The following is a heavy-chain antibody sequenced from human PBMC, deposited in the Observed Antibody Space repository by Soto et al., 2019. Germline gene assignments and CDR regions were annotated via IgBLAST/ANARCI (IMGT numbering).Heavy chain of an antibody. V-gene: IGHV3-11*01. CDR1: GITFGDYY. CDR2: ISSSGGIK. Sequence: QVQLVESGGGLVKPGGSLRLSCVASGITFGDYYMTWVRQAPGKGLEWLSYISSSGGIKYYADSVKGRFSISRDNGKNSLYLHRNSLRVDDTAVYYCARDHHEQMYFDWWGQRTLVTVSA. J-gene: IGHJ4*02. CDR3: ARDHHEQMYFDW.